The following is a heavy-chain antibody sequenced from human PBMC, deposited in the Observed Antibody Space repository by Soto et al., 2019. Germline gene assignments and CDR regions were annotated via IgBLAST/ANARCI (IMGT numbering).Heavy chain of an antibody. J-gene: IGHJ4*02. CDR2: IYYSGST. V-gene: IGHV4-39*01. D-gene: IGHD6-6*01. CDR3: AGIAARRRYFDY. Sequence: SSETLSLTCTVSGGSISSSSYYWGWIRQPPGRGLEWIGSIYYSGSTYYNPSLKSRVTISVDTSKNQFSLKLSSVTAADTAVYYCAGIAARRRYFDYWGQGTLVTVSS. CDR1: GGSISSSSYY.